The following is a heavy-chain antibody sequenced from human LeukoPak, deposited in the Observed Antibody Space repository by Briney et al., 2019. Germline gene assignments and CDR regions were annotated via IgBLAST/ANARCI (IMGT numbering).Heavy chain of an antibody. CDR1: GGSISSGGYY. J-gene: IGHJ5*02. D-gene: IGHD4-17*01. V-gene: IGHV4-31*03. CDR2: IYYSGST. CDR3: ARDRGDYDWFDP. Sequence: ASETLSLTCTVSGGSISSGGYYWSWIRQHPGKGLEWIGYIYYSGSTYYNPSLKSRVTISVDTSKDQFSLKLSSVTAADTAVYYCARDRGDYDWFDPWGQGTLVTVSS.